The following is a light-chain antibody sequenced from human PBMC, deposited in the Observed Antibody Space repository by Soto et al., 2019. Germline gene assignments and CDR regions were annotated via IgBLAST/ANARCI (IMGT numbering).Light chain of an antibody. CDR2: GHS. CDR3: QSYDSSSWV. V-gene: IGLV1-40*01. CDR1: NSNIGAGYD. J-gene: IGLJ3*02. Sequence: QSVLTQPPSVSGAPGQRVTISCTGSNSNIGAGYDVHWYQQLPGTAPKLLIYGHSNRPSGVPDRFSGSKSGTSASLAITGLQAEDEADYYCQSYDSSSWVFGGGTKLTVL.